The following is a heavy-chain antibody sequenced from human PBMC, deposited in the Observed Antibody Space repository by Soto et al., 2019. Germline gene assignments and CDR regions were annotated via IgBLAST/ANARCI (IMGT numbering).Heavy chain of an antibody. Sequence: QLQLQESGPGLVKPSETLSLTCTVSGGSISSSSYYWGWIRQPPGKGLEWIGSIYYSGSTYYNPSLKSRVTISVDTSKNQFSLKLSSVTAADTAVYYCARHEHVWGSYRFDPPDYWGQGTLVTVSS. D-gene: IGHD3-16*02. CDR1: GGSISSSSYY. CDR2: IYYSGST. J-gene: IGHJ4*02. V-gene: IGHV4-39*01. CDR3: ARHEHVWGSYRFDPPDY.